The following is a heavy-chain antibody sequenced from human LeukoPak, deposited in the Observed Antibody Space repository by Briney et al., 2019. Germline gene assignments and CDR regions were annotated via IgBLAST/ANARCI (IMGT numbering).Heavy chain of an antibody. V-gene: IGHV3-53*01. CDR3: ARVPGYS. J-gene: IGHJ4*02. Sequence: GGSLRLSCAASGFDVGRNYMTWVRQAPGKGLEWVSFIYSGGATYYADSVRGRFTISRDSSKNTLYLQMNSLRVEDTAVYYCARVPGYSWGQGTLVTVSS. D-gene: IGHD6-13*01. CDR2: IYSGGAT. CDR1: GFDVGRNY.